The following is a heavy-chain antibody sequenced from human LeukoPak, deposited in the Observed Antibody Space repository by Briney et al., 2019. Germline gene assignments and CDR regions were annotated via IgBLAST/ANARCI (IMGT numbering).Heavy chain of an antibody. J-gene: IGHJ3*02. D-gene: IGHD3-22*01. CDR2: IYYSGST. CDR1: GGSISSYY. Sequence: SETLSLTCTVSGGSISSYYWSWVRQPPGKGLEWIGYIYYSGSTNYNPSLKSRVTISVDTSKNQFSLKLSSVTAADTAVYYCARVNTMIVVLIPDAFDIWGQGTMVTVSS. V-gene: IGHV4-59*01. CDR3: ARVNTMIVVLIPDAFDI.